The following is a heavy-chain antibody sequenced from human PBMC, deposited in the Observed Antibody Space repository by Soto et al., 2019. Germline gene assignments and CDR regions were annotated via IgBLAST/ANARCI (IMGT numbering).Heavy chain of an antibody. Sequence: ASVKVSCKASGYTFTGYYMRWVRHAPGQGLEWMGWINPNSGGTNYAQKFQGWVTMTRDTSISTAYMELSRLRSDDTAVYYCARWADTAMVLHYGMDVWGQGTTVTVSS. CDR1: GYTFTGYY. CDR3: ARWADTAMVLHYGMDV. CDR2: INPNSGGT. V-gene: IGHV1-2*04. D-gene: IGHD5-18*01. J-gene: IGHJ6*02.